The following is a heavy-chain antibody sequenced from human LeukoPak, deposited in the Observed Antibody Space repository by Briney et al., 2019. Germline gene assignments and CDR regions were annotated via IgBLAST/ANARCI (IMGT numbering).Heavy chain of an antibody. CDR1: GFTFSSYA. D-gene: IGHD3-9*01. CDR3: AKGRPRYFDWLPFDY. CDR2: ISGSGGST. J-gene: IGHJ4*02. Sequence: GGSLRLSCAASGFTFSSYAMSWVRQAPGKGLGWVSAISGSGGSTYYADSVKGRFTISRDNSKNTLYLQMNSLRAEDTAVYYCAKGRPRYFDWLPFDYWGQGTLVTVSS. V-gene: IGHV3-23*01.